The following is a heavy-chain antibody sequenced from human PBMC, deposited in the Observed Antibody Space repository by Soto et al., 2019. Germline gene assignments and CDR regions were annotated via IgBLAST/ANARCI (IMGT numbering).Heavy chain of an antibody. D-gene: IGHD2-15*01. CDR2: ISPSTSHI. CDR1: GFTFSSCT. Sequence: EVHLVESGGGLVKPGGSLRLSCAVSGFTFSSCTMNWVRQAPGQGLEWVSSISPSTSHIYYADSVKCRFTISRDNAKNSLFLQMNSLRAEDTAVYYCSGCSGGACHQNYGMDVWGQGTTVTVSS. V-gene: IGHV3-21*01. CDR3: SGCSGGACHQNYGMDV. J-gene: IGHJ6*02.